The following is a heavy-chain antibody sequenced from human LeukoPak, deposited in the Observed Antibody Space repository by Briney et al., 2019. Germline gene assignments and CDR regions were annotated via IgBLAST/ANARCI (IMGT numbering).Heavy chain of an antibody. D-gene: IGHD3-16*01. CDR3: AKDIGGAPDYVFDY. V-gene: IGHV3-9*01. CDR1: GFTFDDYA. CDR2: ISWNSGSI. J-gene: IGHJ4*02. Sequence: GGSLRLSCAASGFTFDDYAMHWVRQAPGKGLEWVSGISWNSGSIGYADSVKGRFTISRDNAKNSLYLQMNSLRAEDTALYYCAKDIGGAPDYVFDYWGQGTLVTVSS.